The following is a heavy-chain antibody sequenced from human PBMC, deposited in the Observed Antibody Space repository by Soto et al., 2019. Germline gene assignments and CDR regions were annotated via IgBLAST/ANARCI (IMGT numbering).Heavy chain of an antibody. CDR2: ISAYNGNT. CDR3: ARDLTPGYYDSSGPVDY. CDR1: GYTFTSYG. J-gene: IGHJ4*02. D-gene: IGHD3-22*01. V-gene: IGHV1-18*01. Sequence: QVQLVQSGAEVKKPGASVKVSCKASGYTFTSYGISWVRQAPGQGLEWMGWISAYNGNTNYAQKLQCRVTMTTDTSTSTAYMELRSLRSDDTAVYYCARDLTPGYYDSSGPVDYWGQGTLVTVSS.